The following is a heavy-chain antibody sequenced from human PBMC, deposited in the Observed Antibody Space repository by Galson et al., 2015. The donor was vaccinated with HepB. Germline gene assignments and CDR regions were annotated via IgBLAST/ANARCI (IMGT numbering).Heavy chain of an antibody. D-gene: IGHD2-15*01. CDR3: ARDQASGGSWGFGY. Sequence: SLRLSCAASGFTFSSYSMNWVRQAPGKGLKWVSSISSSSSYIYYADSVKGRFTISRDNAKNSLYLQMNSLRAEDTAVYYCARDQASGGSWGFGYWGQGTLVTVSS. V-gene: IGHV3-21*01. CDR1: GFTFSSYS. CDR2: ISSSSSYI. J-gene: IGHJ4*02.